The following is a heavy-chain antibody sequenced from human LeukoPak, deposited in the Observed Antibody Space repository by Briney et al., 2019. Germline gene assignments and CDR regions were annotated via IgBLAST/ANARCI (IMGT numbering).Heavy chain of an antibody. CDR1: GFTFSSYA. Sequence: GGSLRLSCAASGFTFSSYAMHWVRQAPGKGLEYVSAISSNGGSTYYANSVKGRFTISRDNSKNTLYLQMGSLRAEDMAVYYCARGGPGRQLLVAAFDIWGQGTMVTVSS. D-gene: IGHD6-19*01. V-gene: IGHV3-64*01. CDR2: ISSNGGST. CDR3: ARGGPGRQLLVAAFDI. J-gene: IGHJ3*02.